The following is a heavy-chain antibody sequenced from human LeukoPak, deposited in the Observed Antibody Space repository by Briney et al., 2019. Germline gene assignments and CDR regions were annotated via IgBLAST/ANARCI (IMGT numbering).Heavy chain of an antibody. J-gene: IGHJ4*02. CDR1: GGSISYYY. V-gene: IGHV4-59*08. D-gene: IGHD3-3*01. CDR2: VHYSGST. CDR3: ANLYYDFWSGYYPRGYFDY. Sequence: SETLSLTCSVSGGSISYYYWNWIRQPPGKGLEWIGYVHYSGSTNYDPSLKSRVTITLDTSKFQFSLKLSSVTAADTAVYYCANLYYDFWSGYYPRGYFDYWGQGTLVTVSS.